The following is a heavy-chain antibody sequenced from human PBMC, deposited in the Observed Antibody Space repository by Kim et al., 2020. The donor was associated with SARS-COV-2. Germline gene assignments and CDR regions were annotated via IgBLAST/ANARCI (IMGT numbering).Heavy chain of an antibody. D-gene: IGHD3-22*01. V-gene: IGHV3-53*01. J-gene: IGHJ3*02. CDR2: IYSGGST. CDR3: ARAEGKEVYYDSSGYKPNDAFDI. Sequence: GGSLRLSCAASGFTVSSNYMSWVRQAPGKGLEWVSVIYSGGSTYYADSVKGRFTISRDNSKNTLYLQMNSLRAEDTAVYYCARAEGKEVYYDSSGYKPNDAFDIWGQGTMVTVSS. CDR1: GFTVSSNY.